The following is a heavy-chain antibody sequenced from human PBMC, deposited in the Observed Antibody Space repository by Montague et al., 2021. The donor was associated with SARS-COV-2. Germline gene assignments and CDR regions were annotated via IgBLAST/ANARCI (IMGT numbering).Heavy chain of an antibody. V-gene: IGHV4-39*07. CDR1: GGSIISSTYY. D-gene: IGHD4-23*01. CDR2: MYFRGSI. J-gene: IGHJ4*02. CDR3: ARGGALATVGYDY. Sequence: SETLSLTCTVSGGSIISSTYYWGWLRQPPGMGLGWIGNMYFRGSIYYNSSLKSRVTISVDTSKNQFSLKVTTVTAADTAVYYCARGGALATVGYDYWGPGTLLTVSS.